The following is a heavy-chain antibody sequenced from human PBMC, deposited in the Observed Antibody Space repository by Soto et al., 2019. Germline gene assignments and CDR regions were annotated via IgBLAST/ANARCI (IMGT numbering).Heavy chain of an antibody. V-gene: IGHV4-34*01. CDR2: INHSGST. J-gene: IGHJ1*01. CDR3: ARGALRIAVAGRGGYFQH. CDR1: GGSFSGYY. D-gene: IGHD6-19*01. Sequence: QVQLQQWGAGLLKPSETLSLTCAVYGGSFSGYYWSWIRQPPGKGLEWIGEINHSGSTNYNPSLKSRVTISVDTSKNQFSLQLSSVTAADTAVYYCARGALRIAVAGRGGYFQHWGQGTLVTVSS.